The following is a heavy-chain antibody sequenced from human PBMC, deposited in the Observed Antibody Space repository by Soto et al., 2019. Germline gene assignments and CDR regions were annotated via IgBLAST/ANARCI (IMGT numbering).Heavy chain of an antibody. CDR3: AKGWIQLGLKVHDY. CDR2: ISYDGSNK. V-gene: IGHV3-30*18. Sequence: QVQLVESGGGVVQPGRSLRLSCAASGFTFSSHGMHWVRQAPGKGLEWVAVISYDGSNKYYADTVKGRFTTSRDNSTNTLYLQMNSLRAEDTAVYYCAKGWIQLGLKVHDYWGQGTLVTVSS. CDR1: GFTFSSHG. J-gene: IGHJ4*02. D-gene: IGHD5-18*01.